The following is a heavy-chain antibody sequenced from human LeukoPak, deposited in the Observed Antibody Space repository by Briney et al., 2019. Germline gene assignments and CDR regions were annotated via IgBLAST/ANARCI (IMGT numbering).Heavy chain of an antibody. V-gene: IGHV3-30*04. CDR3: ARVRGYCNSANPRDGFNP. CDR2: ISDDGTSE. J-gene: IGHJ5*02. CDR1: HYIWRDYF. D-gene: IGHD2/OR15-2a*01. Sequence: GGSLRLSCQGSHYIWRDYFMYWVRQAPGKELEWVAAISDDGTSEQYADSVKGRFTISRDNSKNSLYLQMNRLRTEDTAMYYCARVRGYCNSANPRDGFNPWGQGTLVTVSS.